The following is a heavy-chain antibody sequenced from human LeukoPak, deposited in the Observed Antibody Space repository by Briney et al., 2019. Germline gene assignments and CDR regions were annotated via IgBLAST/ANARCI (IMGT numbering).Heavy chain of an antibody. D-gene: IGHD6-6*01. V-gene: IGHV3-7*03. CDR2: IKQGGSEK. CDR1: GFTFSSYA. J-gene: IGHJ6*02. CDR3: ARDQKYSSSGYYYYYGMDV. Sequence: LPGGSLRLSCAASGFTFSSYAMSWVRQAPGKGLEWVANIKQGGSEKYYVDSVKGRFTISRDNAKNSLYLQMNSLRAEDTAVYYCARDQKYSSSGYYYYYGMDVWGQGTTVTVSS.